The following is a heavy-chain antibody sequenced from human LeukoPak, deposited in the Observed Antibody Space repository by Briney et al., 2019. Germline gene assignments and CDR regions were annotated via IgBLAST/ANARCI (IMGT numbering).Heavy chain of an antibody. D-gene: IGHD6-19*01. CDR3: ASNTGYSSGWAFDY. V-gene: IGHV4-59*08. J-gene: IGHJ4*02. CDR2: IYYSGST. CDR1: GGSTSSYY. Sequence: SETLSLTCTVSGGSTSSYYWSWIRQPPGKGLEWIGYIYYSGSTNYNPSLKSRVTISVDTSKNQFSLKLSSVTAADTAVYYCASNTGYSSGWAFDYWGQGTLVTVSS.